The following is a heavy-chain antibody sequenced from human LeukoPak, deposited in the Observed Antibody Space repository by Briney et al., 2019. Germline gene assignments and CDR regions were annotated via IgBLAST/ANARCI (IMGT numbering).Heavy chain of an antibody. CDR1: GYTFTGYY. CDR3: ARGLRSTYYYDSSGYSGFDY. V-gene: IGHV1-2*02. Sequence: VASVKVSCKASGYTFTGYYMHWVRQAPGQGLEWMGWINPNSGGTSYAQKFQGRVTMTRDKSISTAYMELSRLRSDDTAVYYCARGLRSTYYYDSSGYSGFDYWGQGTLVTVSS. CDR2: INPNSGGT. J-gene: IGHJ4*02. D-gene: IGHD3-22*01.